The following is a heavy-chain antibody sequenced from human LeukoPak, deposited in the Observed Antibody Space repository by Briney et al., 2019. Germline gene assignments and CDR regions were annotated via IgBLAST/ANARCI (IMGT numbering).Heavy chain of an antibody. CDR3: ARNGDYVDY. V-gene: IGHV3-30*03. J-gene: IGHJ4*02. CDR1: GFTFSSYW. CDR2: ISYDGSNK. Sequence: GGSLRLSCAASGFTFSSYWMSWVRQAPGKGLEWVAVISYDGSNKYYADSVKGRFTISRDNSKNTLYLQMNSLRAEDTAVYYCARNGDYVDYRGQGTLVTVSS.